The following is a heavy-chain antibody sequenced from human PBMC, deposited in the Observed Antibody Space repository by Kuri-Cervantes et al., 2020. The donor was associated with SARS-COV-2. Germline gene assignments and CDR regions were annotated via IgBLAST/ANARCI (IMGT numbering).Heavy chain of an antibody. CDR1: GGSISSYY. Sequence: SETLSLTCTVSGGSISSYYWSWIRQPAGKGLEWIGSTYYSGSTYYNPSLKSRVTISTDTSKNQFSLRLNSVTAADTAVYFCARSQVVRHLDWSSELSYRYYMDVWGKGTTVTVSS. CDR3: ARSQVVRHLDWSSELSYRYYMDV. V-gene: IGHV4-59*01. D-gene: IGHD3-9*01. CDR2: TYYSGST. J-gene: IGHJ6*04.